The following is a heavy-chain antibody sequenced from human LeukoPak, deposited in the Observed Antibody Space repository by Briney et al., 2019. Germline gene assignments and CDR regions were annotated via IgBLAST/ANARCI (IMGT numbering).Heavy chain of an antibody. V-gene: IGHV4-38-2*01. CDR3: ARNSSSGFFDY. J-gene: IGHJ4*02. Sequence: SSETLSLTCVVSGYSIRNGDYWGWIRQSPGTGLEWIASMYNSVSIHYNPSLKSRVTILVDTSKNEFSLKMRSVTAADTAVYYCARNSSSGFFDYWGQGTLATVSS. CDR1: GYSIRNGDY. D-gene: IGHD6-6*01. CDR2: MYNSVSI.